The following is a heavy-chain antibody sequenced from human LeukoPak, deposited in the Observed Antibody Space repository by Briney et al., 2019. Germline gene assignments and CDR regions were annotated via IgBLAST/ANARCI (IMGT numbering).Heavy chain of an antibody. D-gene: IGHD2-15*01. J-gene: IGHJ4*02. CDR2: INPSGGST. V-gene: IGHV1-46*01. CDR3: ARDDVGTPDY. CDR1: GYTFTSYY. Sequence: ASVKVSCTASGYTFTSYYMHWVRQAPGQGLEWMGIINPSGGSTSYARKFQGRVTMTRDTSTSTVYMELSSLRSEDTAVYYCARDDVGTPDYWGQGTLVTVSS.